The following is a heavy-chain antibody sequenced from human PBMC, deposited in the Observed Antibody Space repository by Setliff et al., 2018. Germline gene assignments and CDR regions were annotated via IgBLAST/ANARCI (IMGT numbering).Heavy chain of an antibody. V-gene: IGHV4-61*05. CDR2: IYNSVTT. D-gene: IGHD3-22*01. J-gene: IGHJ4*02. CDR3: ARYRNYFDSSGQTQYYFDY. Sequence: GSGPTLVNPTQTLTLTCTFSGFSITTSGVGVGWIRQPPGKRLEWIGYIYNSVTTNYNTSLKSRVTTSVDTSKNQFSLNLNSVTAADTAVYYCARYRNYFDSSGQTQYYFDYWGQGTLVTVSS. CDR1: GFSITTSGVG.